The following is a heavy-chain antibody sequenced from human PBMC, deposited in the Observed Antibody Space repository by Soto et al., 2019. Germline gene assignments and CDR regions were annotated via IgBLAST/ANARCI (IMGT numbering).Heavy chain of an antibody. CDR2: LWHDGSNT. D-gene: IGHD2-21*02. J-gene: IGHJ3*02. CDR1: GFTFSTYG. CDR3: ATEIDCLHAVDI. V-gene: IGHV3-33*01. Sequence: QVQLVEFGGGVVQPGRSLRLFCAASGFTFSTYGMHWVRQAPDKGLELVAHLWHDGSNTYYTDSVKGQFTISRDNSKNTLYLKMNSLRAEDTAVYYCATEIDCLHAVDIWGQGTMVTVSS.